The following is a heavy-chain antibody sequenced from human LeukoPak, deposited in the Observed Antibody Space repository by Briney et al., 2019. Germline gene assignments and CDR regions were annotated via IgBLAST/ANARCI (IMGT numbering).Heavy chain of an antibody. D-gene: IGHD2/OR15-2a*01. CDR1: GFTFSSYS. CDR2: ISSSSSYI. CDR3: ARWVSSYYYMDV. V-gene: IGHV3-21*01. Sequence: GGSLRLSCGASGFTFSSYSMNWVRQAPRKGLEWVSSISSSSSYIYYADSVKGRFTISRDNAKNSLYLQMNSLRAEDTAVYYCARWVSSYYYMDVWGKGTTVTVSS. J-gene: IGHJ6*03.